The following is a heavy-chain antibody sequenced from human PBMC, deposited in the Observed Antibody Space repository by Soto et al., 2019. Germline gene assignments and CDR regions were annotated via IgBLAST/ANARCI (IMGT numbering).Heavy chain of an antibody. D-gene: IGHD7-27*01. J-gene: IGHJ4*02. CDR1: GGSFSDYY. CDR3: ARGWGRIFDY. CDR2: INHSGST. Sequence: QVQLQQWGAGLLKPSETLSLTCAVYGGSFSDYYWNWIRQPPGKGLEWIGEINHSGSTNYNPSLKIRVPLSVDTSKNQFSLKLSSVTAADTAVYYCARGWGRIFDYWGQGTLVTVSS. V-gene: IGHV4-34*01.